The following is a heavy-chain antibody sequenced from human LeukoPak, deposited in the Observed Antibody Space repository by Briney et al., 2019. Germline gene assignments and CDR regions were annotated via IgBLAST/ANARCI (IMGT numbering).Heavy chain of an antibody. CDR3: ARAAVVVPALGPDAFDI. J-gene: IGHJ3*02. D-gene: IGHD2-2*01. CDR2: IYSGGST. V-gene: IGHV3-53*04. Sequence: PGGSLRLSCAASGFTVGSNTMSWVRQAPGKGLEWVSVIYSGGSTYYADSVKGRFTISRHNSKNTLYLQMNSLRAEDTAVYYCARAAVVVPALGPDAFDIWGQGTMVTVSS. CDR1: GFTVGSNT.